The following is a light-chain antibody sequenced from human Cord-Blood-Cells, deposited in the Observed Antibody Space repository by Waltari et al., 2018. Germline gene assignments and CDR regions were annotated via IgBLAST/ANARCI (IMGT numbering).Light chain of an antibody. CDR3: AAWDDSLNGWV. Sequence: QSVLTQPPSASGTPGQRVPISCSGSSSNIGSNTANWYQQLPGTAPKPLIYSNNQRPSGVPDRFSGSKSGTSASLAISGLQSEDEADYYCAAWDDSLNGWVFGGGTKLTVL. V-gene: IGLV1-44*01. CDR2: SNN. CDR1: SSNIGSNT. J-gene: IGLJ3*02.